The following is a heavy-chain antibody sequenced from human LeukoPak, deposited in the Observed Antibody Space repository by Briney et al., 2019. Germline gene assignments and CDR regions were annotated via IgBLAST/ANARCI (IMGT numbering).Heavy chain of an antibody. J-gene: IGHJ4*02. Sequence: PAGGSLRLSCAASGFTFSSYAMHWVRQAPGKGLEWVAVISYDGSNKYYADSVKGRFTISRDNSKNTLYLQMNSLRAEDTAVYYCARDRAAAGYFDYWGQGTLVTVSS. CDR1: GFTFSSYA. CDR3: ARDRAAAGYFDY. CDR2: ISYDGSNK. V-gene: IGHV3-30-3*01. D-gene: IGHD6-13*01.